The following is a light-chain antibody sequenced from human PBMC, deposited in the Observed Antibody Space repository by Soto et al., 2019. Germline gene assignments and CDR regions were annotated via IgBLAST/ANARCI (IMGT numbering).Light chain of an antibody. J-gene: IGKJ1*01. V-gene: IGKV3-20*01. Sequence: IVLTQSPGTLSLSPGVRATLSCRASQSVSNSYLAWYQQKPGQAPRLLIYGASSRATGIPDRFSGSGSGTDFTLTITRLEPEDFVVYYCQQYGSSPRTFGQGTKVEIK. CDR2: GAS. CDR1: QSVSNSY. CDR3: QQYGSSPRT.